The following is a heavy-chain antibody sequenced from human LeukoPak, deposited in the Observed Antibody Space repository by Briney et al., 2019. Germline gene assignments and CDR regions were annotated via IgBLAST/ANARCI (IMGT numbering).Heavy chain of an antibody. D-gene: IGHD1-26*01. J-gene: IGHJ4*02. V-gene: IGHV3-48*02. CDR1: GFTFSSYS. Sequence: GGSLRLSCAASGFTFSSYSMNWVRPAPGKGLEWVSHITASGTAMFYADSVKGRFTISRDNAKNSLYLQMNSLRDEDTAVYYCASSGSYRFDYWGQGTLVTVSS. CDR3: ASSGSYRFDY. CDR2: ITASGTAM.